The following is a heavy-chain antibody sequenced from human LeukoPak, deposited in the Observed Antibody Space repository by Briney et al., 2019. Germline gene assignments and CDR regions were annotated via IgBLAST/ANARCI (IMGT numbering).Heavy chain of an antibody. CDR2: INPNSGGT. D-gene: IGHD2-15*01. CDR1: GYTFTGYY. V-gene: IGHV1-2*02. CDR3: GRYPRDRGFYPQNYYFDF. J-gene: IGHJ4*02. Sequence: ASVKVSCKASGYTFTGYYMHWVRPAPGQGLAWMGWINPNSGGTNYAQKFQGRVTMTRDTSISTAYMGRGRLRSSHRAVFYCGRYPRDRGFYPQNYYFDFGAKGPRVPFS.